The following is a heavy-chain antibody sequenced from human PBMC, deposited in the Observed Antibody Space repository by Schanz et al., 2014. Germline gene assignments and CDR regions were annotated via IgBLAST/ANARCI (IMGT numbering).Heavy chain of an antibody. V-gene: IGHV1-18*01. CDR2: ISAYTNNT. J-gene: IGHJ4*02. D-gene: IGHD1-26*01. CDR1: RYTFNTYG. Sequence: GPEVKEPGASVKVSCEASRYTFNTYGLNWVRQAPGQGLEWMGWISAYTNNTNYAQKVQGRVTMTTDTSTGTAYMELRSLRSDDTAVYYCARDRDQWDGNYLDYWGQGTLVTVSS. CDR3: ARDRDQWDGNYLDY.